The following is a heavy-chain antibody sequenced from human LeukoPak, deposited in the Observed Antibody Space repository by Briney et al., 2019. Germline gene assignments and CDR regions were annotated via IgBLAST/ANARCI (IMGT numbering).Heavy chain of an antibody. CDR1: GYTFTGYY. D-gene: IGHD6-6*01. Sequence: ASVKVSCKASGYTFTGYYMHWVRQAPGQGLEWMGWINPNSGGTNYAQKFQGRVTMTRDTSISTAYMELSGLRSDDTAVYYCARVVDYSSSFVYYMDVWGKGTTVTVSS. V-gene: IGHV1-2*02. CDR3: ARVVDYSSSFVYYMDV. CDR2: INPNSGGT. J-gene: IGHJ6*03.